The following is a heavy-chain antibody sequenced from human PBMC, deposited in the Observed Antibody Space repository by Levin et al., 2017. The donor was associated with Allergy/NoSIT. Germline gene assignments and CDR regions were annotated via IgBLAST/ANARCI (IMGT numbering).Heavy chain of an antibody. CDR1: GFSLSTSGVG. V-gene: IGHV2-5*02. Sequence: NESGPTLVKPTQTLTLTCTFSGFSLSTSGVGVGWIRQPPGKALEWLALIYWDDDKRYSPSLKSRLTITKDTPKNQVVLTMTDMDPVDTATYYCAHERWLTGVGWYFDLWGRGTLVTVSS. J-gene: IGHJ2*01. CDR2: IYWDDDK. D-gene: IGHD7-27*01. CDR3: AHERWLTGVGWYFDL.